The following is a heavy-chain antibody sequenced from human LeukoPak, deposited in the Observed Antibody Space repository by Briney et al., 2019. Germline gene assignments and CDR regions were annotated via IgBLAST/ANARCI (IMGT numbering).Heavy chain of an antibody. CDR3: AKDLNGYSRNDY. J-gene: IGHJ4*02. CDR2: ISGSGGST. Sequence: GGSLRLSCAASGFTFSSYAMSWVRQAPGKGLEWVSAISGSGGSTYYADSVKGRFTISRDSSKNTLYLQMNSLRAEDTAVYYCAKDLNGYSRNDYWGQGTLVTVSS. D-gene: IGHD5-18*01. V-gene: IGHV3-23*01. CDR1: GFTFSSYA.